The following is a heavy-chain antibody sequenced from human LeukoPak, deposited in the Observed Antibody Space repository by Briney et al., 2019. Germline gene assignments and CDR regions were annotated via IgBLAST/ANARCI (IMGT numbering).Heavy chain of an antibody. V-gene: IGHV3-23*01. CDR2: LGGSGGSI. CDR3: AKGVDGYCSSDSCYAYDC. D-gene: IGHD2-2*01. J-gene: IGHJ4*02. CDR1: GFTFNNYA. Sequence: GGSLRLSCAASGFTFNNYAMSWVRQAPGKGLEWVSGLGGSGGSINYADSVKGRFTISRDNSKNTLYLQMNSLRAEDTAVYWCAKGVDGYCSSDSCYAYDCWGQATLVTVSS.